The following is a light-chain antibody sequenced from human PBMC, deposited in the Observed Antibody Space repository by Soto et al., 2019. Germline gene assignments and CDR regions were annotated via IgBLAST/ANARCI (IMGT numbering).Light chain of an antibody. Sequence: QSALTQPASVSGSPGQSITISCTGTSSDVGRYNYVSWYQQHPGKAPKLIIYDVSNRPSGVSNRFFGSKSGNTASLTISGLQSEDEADYYRSSYTSSSTEVFGTGTKLTVL. J-gene: IGLJ1*01. CDR3: SSYTSSSTEV. CDR2: DVS. CDR1: SSDVGRYNY. V-gene: IGLV2-14*03.